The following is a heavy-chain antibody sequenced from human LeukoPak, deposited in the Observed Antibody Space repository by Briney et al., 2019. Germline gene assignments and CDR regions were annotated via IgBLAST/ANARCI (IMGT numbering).Heavy chain of an antibody. CDR1: GFSVSSNY. CDR3: ARRSGYYGEYFQH. CDR2: IYSGGST. Sequence: GGSLRLSCAASGFSVSSNYMSWVRQAPGKGLEWVSVIYSGGSTYYADSVKGRFTISRDNSKNTAYLQMNSLRAEDTAVYYSARRSGYYGEYFQHWGQGTLVTVSS. V-gene: IGHV3-53*01. D-gene: IGHD3-22*01. J-gene: IGHJ1*01.